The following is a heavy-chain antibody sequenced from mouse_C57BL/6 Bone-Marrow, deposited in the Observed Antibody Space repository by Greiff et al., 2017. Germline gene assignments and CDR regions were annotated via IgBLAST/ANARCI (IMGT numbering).Heavy chain of an antibody. D-gene: IGHD2-1*01. CDR2: INYDGSST. CDR3: ARAVYYGNPWFAY. Sequence: EVMLVESEGGLVQPGSSMKLSCTASGFTFSDYYMAWVRQVPEKGLEWVANINYDGSSTYYLDSLKSRFIISRDNAKNILYLQMSSLKSEDTATYYCARAVYYGNPWFAYWGQGTLVTVSA. J-gene: IGHJ3*01. V-gene: IGHV5-16*01. CDR1: GFTFSDYY.